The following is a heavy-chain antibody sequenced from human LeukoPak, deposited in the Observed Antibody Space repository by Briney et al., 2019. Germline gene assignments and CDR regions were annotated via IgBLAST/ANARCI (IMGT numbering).Heavy chain of an antibody. V-gene: IGHV1-2*02. J-gene: IGHJ4*02. Sequence: GASVKVSCKASGYTFTGYYMHWVRQAPGQGLEWMGWINPNSGGTNYAQKFQGRVTMTRDTSISTAYMELSRLRSDDTAVYYCARDPAGYSGYDDYWGQGTLVTVSS. CDR2: INPNSGGT. CDR1: GYTFTGYY. CDR3: ARDPAGYSGYDDY. D-gene: IGHD5-12*01.